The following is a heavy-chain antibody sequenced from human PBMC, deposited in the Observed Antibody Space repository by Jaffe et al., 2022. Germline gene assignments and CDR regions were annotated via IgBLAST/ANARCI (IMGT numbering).Heavy chain of an antibody. V-gene: IGHV4-61*02. CDR2: IYTSGST. CDR3: ARGVEATIDY. CDR1: GGSISSGSYY. J-gene: IGHJ4*02. D-gene: IGHD2-15*01. Sequence: QVQLQESGPGLVKPSQTLSLTCTVSGGSISSGSYYWSWIRQPAGKGLEWIGRIYTSGSTNYNPSLKSRVTISVDTSKNQFSLKLSSVTAADTAVYYCARGVEATIDYWGQGTLVTVSS.